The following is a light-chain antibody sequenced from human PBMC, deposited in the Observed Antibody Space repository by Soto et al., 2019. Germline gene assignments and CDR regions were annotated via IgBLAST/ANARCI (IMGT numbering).Light chain of an antibody. J-gene: IGKJ5*01. V-gene: IGKV3-20*01. CDR1: QSVSSSY. CDR2: GAS. Sequence: EIVLTQSPGTLSLSPGERATLSCRASQSVSSSYLAWYQQKPGQAPRLLIYGASSRATGIADRFSGSGPGTDFTLTISRLEPEDFALYYCQQYGYSPITFGQGTRLEIK. CDR3: QQYGYSPIT.